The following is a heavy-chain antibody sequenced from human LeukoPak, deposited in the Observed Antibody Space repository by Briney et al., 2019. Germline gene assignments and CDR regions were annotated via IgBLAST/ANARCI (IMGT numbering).Heavy chain of an antibody. CDR3: AREDYSNSFDY. D-gene: IGHD4-11*01. V-gene: IGHV1-2*04. J-gene: IGHJ4*02. Sequence: ASVKVSCTASGYTFTGYYMHWVRQAPGQGLEWMGWINPNSGGTNYAQKFQGWVTMTRDTSISTAYMELSRLRSDDTAVYYCAREDYSNSFDYWGQGTLVTVSS. CDR2: INPNSGGT. CDR1: GYTFTGYY.